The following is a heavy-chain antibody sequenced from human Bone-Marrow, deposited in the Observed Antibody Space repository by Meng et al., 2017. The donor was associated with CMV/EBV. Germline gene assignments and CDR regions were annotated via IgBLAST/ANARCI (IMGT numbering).Heavy chain of an antibody. CDR2: VLYTGST. CDR3: GRGGVGAPFDY. V-gene: IGHV4-39*07. CDR1: CASISSSSYY. J-gene: IGHJ4*02. D-gene: IGHD1-26*01. Sequence: SETLSLTCTVSCASISSSSYYWGWIRQPPGKGLEWIGSVLYTGSTYYNPSLKSRVTISIDTSKNQFSLKLTSVTAADTAVYYCGRGGVGAPFDYWGQGTLVTVSS.